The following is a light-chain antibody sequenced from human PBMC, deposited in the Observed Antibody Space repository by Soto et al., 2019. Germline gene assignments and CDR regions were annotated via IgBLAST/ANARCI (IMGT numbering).Light chain of an antibody. V-gene: IGKV3-20*01. J-gene: IGKJ1*01. CDR1: QSVSSSY. CDR2: GAS. Sequence: EIVLTQSPGTLSLSPGARATLSCRASQSVSSSYLAWYQLKPGQAPRLLMYGASSRATGIPDRISGRGSGTDFTLTISRLEPEDFAVYYCHQYGSSPATFGQGTKVDIK. CDR3: HQYGSSPAT.